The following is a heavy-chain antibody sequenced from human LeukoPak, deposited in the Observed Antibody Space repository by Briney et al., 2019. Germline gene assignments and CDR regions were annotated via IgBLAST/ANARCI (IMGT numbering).Heavy chain of an antibody. V-gene: IGHV1-46*01. CDR1: GYTFTSYY. CDR2: INPSGGST. Sequence: ASVKVSCKTSGYTFTSYYMQWVRQAAGQGLEWMGIINPSGGSTNYKQKFQGRVTMTRDTSTSTVYMELSSLRSDDTAVYYCARGATYSSGHHDAWGQGTLVTVPS. CDR3: ARGATYSSGHHDA. D-gene: IGHD6-19*01. J-gene: IGHJ4*02.